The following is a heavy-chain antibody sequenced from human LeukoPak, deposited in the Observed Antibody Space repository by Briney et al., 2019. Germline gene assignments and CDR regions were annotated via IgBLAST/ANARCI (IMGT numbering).Heavy chain of an antibody. CDR3: ARGWFGFWHNSYADDNAFDV. CDR2: INQRART. V-gene: IGHV4-34*01. Sequence: SETLSLTCGVYGGSFSGYYWSWLHQVPGKGVEWLGEINQRARTNYISFFNIRVTISVDTSNNQISLNLSFVAATDTAVYYCARGWFGFWHNSYADDNAFDVWGQGTMVTVSS. D-gene: IGHD5-18*01. CDR1: GGSFSGYY. J-gene: IGHJ3*01.